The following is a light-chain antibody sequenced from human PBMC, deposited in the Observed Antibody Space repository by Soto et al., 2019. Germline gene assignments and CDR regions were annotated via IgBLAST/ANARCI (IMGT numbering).Light chain of an antibody. CDR3: QQYGSSPYT. CDR1: QSVSSSY. J-gene: IGKJ2*01. V-gene: IGKV3-20*01. Sequence: EIVLTQSPGTLSLSPGERATLSCRASQSVSSSYLAWYQQKPGQAPRLIIYGASDRATGIPDRFSGSGSGTDFTLTISRLESEDCAVYYCQQYGSSPYTFGQGTILEI. CDR2: GAS.